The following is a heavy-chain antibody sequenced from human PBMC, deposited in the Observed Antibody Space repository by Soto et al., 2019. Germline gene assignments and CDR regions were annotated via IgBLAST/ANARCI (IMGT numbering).Heavy chain of an antibody. J-gene: IGHJ4*02. CDR3: ARQEDVTGTVDYSYGY. D-gene: IGHD1-20*01. Sequence: SETLSLTCSVSSGSISSSLYYWGWIRQPPGKGLEWIGTIYSTVSTHYNPSLKSRVTISVDTSRNQFSLKLNSVTAADTAMYYCARQEDVTGTVDYSYGYWGQGTLVTVSS. CDR1: SGSISSSLYY. V-gene: IGHV4-39*01. CDR2: IYSTVST.